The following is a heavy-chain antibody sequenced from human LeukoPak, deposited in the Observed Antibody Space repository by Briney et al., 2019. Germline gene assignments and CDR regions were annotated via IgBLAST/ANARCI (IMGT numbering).Heavy chain of an antibody. CDR1: GYTFTSYG. D-gene: IGHD6-19*01. CDR3: ARDRVAGYYYYGMDV. Sequence: WASVKVSCTASGYTFTSYGISWVRQAPGQGLEWMGWISAYNGNTNYAQKLQGRVTMTTDTSTSTAYMELRSLRSDDTAVYYCARDRVAGYYYYGMDVRGQGTTVTVSS. J-gene: IGHJ6*02. V-gene: IGHV1-18*01. CDR2: ISAYNGNT.